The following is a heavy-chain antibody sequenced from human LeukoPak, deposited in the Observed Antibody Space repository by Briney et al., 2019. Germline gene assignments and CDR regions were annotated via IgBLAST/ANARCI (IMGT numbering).Heavy chain of an antibody. J-gene: IGHJ4*02. CDR3: RMSGY. CDR2: IYGGGST. D-gene: IGHD3-10*01. CDR1: GITVSTRY. V-gene: IGHV3-66*01. Sequence: PGGSLRLSCAASGITVSTRYISWVRQAPGKGLEWVSVIYGGGSTYYADSVKGRFTISRDNPKNTLHLQMNSLRAEDTAVYCCRMSGYWGQGTLVSVS.